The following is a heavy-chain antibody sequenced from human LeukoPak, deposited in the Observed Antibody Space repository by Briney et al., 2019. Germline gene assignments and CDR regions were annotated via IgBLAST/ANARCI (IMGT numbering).Heavy chain of an antibody. J-gene: IGHJ4*02. V-gene: IGHV1-8*03. Sequence: GASVKVSCKASGYTFTSYDINWVRQATGQGLEWMGWMNPNSGNTGYAQKFQGRVTITRNTSISTAYMELSSLRSEDTAVYYCARVDPLGIAAAHYWGQGTLVTVSS. CDR2: MNPNSGNT. D-gene: IGHD6-13*01. CDR1: GYTFTSYD. CDR3: ARVDPLGIAAAHY.